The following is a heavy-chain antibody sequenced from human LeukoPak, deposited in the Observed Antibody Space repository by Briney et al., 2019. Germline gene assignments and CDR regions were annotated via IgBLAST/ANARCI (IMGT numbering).Heavy chain of an antibody. D-gene: IGHD2-15*01. Sequence: GGSLRLSCAASGFSFDDYAMHWVRQLPGKGLEWVSVISGDGGDTDYVDSVKGRFTISRDNSKDSLYLQMNSLRTEDTALYYCAKEFGYCSGSSYYRYYYYPMDVWGQGTTVTVSS. CDR3: AKEFGYCSGSSYYRYYYYPMDV. CDR1: GFSFDDYA. CDR2: ISGDGGDT. V-gene: IGHV3-43*02. J-gene: IGHJ6*02.